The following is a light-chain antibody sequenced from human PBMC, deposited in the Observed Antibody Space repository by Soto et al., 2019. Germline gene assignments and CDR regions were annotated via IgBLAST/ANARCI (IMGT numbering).Light chain of an antibody. J-gene: IGLJ1*01. CDR2: DVS. V-gene: IGLV2-14*01. Sequence: QSVLTQPASVSGSPGQSITISCTGTSSDVGGYNYVSWYQQHPGKAPKLMIYDVSNRPSGVSNRFSGSKSGITASLTISGLQAGDEADYCCSSYTSSSTLYVFGTGTKVTVL. CDR3: SSYTSSSTLYV. CDR1: SSDVGGYNY.